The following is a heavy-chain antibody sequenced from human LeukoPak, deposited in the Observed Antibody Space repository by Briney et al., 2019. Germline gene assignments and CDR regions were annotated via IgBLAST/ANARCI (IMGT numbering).Heavy chain of an antibody. CDR2: IKQDGSEK. J-gene: IGHJ4*02. CDR1: GFPLSRYW. CDR3: ESDGARTTVSVALDF. D-gene: IGHD4-17*01. Sequence: GGSLTLSCAACGFPLSRYWMICPRHAPGRGLEGVANIKQDGSEKYYVDSVKGRFTISRDNAKNSLYLQMNSLRAEDTAVYYCESDGARTTVSVALDFWGQGTLVTVSS. V-gene: IGHV3-7*03.